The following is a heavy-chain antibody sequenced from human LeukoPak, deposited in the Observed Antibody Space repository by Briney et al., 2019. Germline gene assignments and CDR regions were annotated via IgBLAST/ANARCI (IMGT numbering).Heavy chain of an antibody. CDR3: ARVGTYGSGSYLSWLDY. D-gene: IGHD3-10*01. J-gene: IGHJ4*02. V-gene: IGHV4-34*01. Sequence: SETLSLTCAVNGGSFSGYYWIWIRQPPGKGLEWIGEINHSGSTNYNPSLKSRVTISVDTSKNQFSLKLSSVTAADTAVYYCARVGTYGSGSYLSWLDYWGQGTLVTVSS. CDR2: INHSGST. CDR1: GGSFSGYY.